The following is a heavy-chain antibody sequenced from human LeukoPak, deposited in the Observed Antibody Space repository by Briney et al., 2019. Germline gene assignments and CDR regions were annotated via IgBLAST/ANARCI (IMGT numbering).Heavy chain of an antibody. CDR2: ISSSGSTI. J-gene: IGHJ3*02. Sequence: GGSLRLSCAASGFTFSDYYMSWIRQAPGKGLEWVSYISSSGSTIYYADSVKGRFTIPRDNAKNSLYLQMNSLRAEDTAVYYCARENHQLLPQKDAFDIWGQGTMVTVSS. V-gene: IGHV3-11*04. CDR3: ARENHQLLPQKDAFDI. D-gene: IGHD2-2*01. CDR1: GFTFSDYY.